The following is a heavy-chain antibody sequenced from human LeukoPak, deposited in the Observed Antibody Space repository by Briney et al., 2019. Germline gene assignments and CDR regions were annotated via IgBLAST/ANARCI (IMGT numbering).Heavy chain of an antibody. V-gene: IGHV3-23*01. J-gene: IGHJ4*02. CDR2: ISGSGGST. CDR3: AKPGAYYDILTGHFDY. D-gene: IGHD3-9*01. CDR1: GLTFSSYA. Sequence: GGSLRLSCAASGLTFSSYAMSWVRQAPGKGLEWVSAISGSGGSTYYADSVKGRFTISRDNSKNTLYLQMNGLRAEDTAVYYCAKPGAYYDILTGHFDYWGQGTLVTVSS.